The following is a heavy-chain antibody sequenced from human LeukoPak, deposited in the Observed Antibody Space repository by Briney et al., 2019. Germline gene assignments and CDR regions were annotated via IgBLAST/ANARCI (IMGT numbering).Heavy chain of an antibody. D-gene: IGHD1-26*01. CDR3: ANSGSYYYFDY. J-gene: IGHJ4*02. Sequence: GGSLRLSCAASGFTFSSYGMHWVRQAPGKGLEWVSFIRYDESNKYYADSVRGRFTISRDNSKNTLYLQMNSLRAEDTAVYYCANSGSYYYFDYWGQGTLVTVSS. V-gene: IGHV3-30*02. CDR2: IRYDESNK. CDR1: GFTFSSYG.